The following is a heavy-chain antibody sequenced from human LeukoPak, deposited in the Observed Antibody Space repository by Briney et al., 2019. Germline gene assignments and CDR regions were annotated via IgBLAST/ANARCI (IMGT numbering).Heavy chain of an antibody. V-gene: IGHV4-39*01. D-gene: IGHD3-9*01. CDR1: GGSISSSSYY. CDR3: VRYFVGYFDY. Sequence: SETLSLTCTVSGGSISSSSYYWGWIRQPPGKGLEWIGSIYYSGNTYYNPSLKSRVTISVDTSKNQFSLKLSSVTAADTAVYYCVRYFVGYFDYWGQGTLVTVSS. J-gene: IGHJ4*02. CDR2: IYYSGNT.